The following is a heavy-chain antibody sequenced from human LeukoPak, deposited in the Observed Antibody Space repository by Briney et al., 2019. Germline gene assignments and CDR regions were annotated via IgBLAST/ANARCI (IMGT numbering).Heavy chain of an antibody. CDR2: THYLGST. V-gene: IGHV4-39*07. D-gene: IGHD2-15*01. J-gene: IGHJ4*02. CDR1: GGSINSRNYY. Sequence: PSETLSLTCTVSGGSINSRNYYWGWIRQPPGKGLEWIATTHYLGSTYYNPSLESRVSVSIDTSKNQFSLRLSSVTAADTAVYYCARGYCYAGNCYPYYFDYWGQGALVIVSS. CDR3: ARGYCYAGNCYPYYFDY.